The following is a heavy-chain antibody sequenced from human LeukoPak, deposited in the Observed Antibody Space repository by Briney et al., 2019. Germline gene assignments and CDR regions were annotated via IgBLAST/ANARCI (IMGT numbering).Heavy chain of an antibody. CDR3: ARDSVNGPFVISLDL. CDR1: GFSLSSYP. D-gene: IGHD2-8*01. CDR2: ISSDGHTE. V-gene: IGHV3-48*03. Sequence: GGSLRLSCAAAGFSLSSYPMNWVRQAPGKGLEWVSHISSDGHTESYVDAPRGRFTMSRDNDKNSLFLLINSLRVEDTAVYYCARDSVNGPFVISLDLWGQGALVTVSS. J-gene: IGHJ4*02.